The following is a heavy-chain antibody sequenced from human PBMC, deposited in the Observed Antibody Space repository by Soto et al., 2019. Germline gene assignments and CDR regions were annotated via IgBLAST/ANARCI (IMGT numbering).Heavy chain of an antibody. CDR1: GFTFSSYA. CDR3: ARVGYYGSGNYGGLDY. J-gene: IGHJ4*02. CDR2: ITNSGGST. Sequence: EVQLVESGGGLVQPGGSLRLSCAASGFTFSSYAMHWVRQAPGKGLEYVSVITNSGGSTFYANSVKGRFTISRDNSKNTLYLQMGSLRAEDMAVYYCARVGYYGSGNYGGLDYWGQGTLVTVSS. V-gene: IGHV3-64*01. D-gene: IGHD3-10*01.